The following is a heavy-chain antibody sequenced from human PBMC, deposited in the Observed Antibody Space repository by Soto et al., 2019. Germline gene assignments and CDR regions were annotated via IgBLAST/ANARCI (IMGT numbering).Heavy chain of an antibody. D-gene: IGHD2-2*01. J-gene: IGHJ5*02. CDR1: VFTFSSYG. CDR2: ISYDGSNK. CDR3: AKEYCSSTSGPNPDWLHP. Sequence: PGGSLRLSCSASVFTFSSYGMHWVRQAPGKGLEWVAVISYDGSNKYYADSVKGRFTISRDNSKNTLYLQMNSLRAEDTAVYYCAKEYCSSTSGPNPDWLHPWGQGP. V-gene: IGHV3-30*18.